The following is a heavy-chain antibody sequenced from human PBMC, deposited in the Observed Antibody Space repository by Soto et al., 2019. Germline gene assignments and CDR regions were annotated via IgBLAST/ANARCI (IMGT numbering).Heavy chain of an antibody. D-gene: IGHD6-19*01. CDR1: GGSISRITYY. J-gene: IGHJ4*02. Sequence: QLQLQESGPGLVKPSETLSLTCAVSGGSISRITYYWGWIRQPPGKGLEWIGSIYESGRTYYNPSLKSRVTISVDTSKTQFPLRLSSVTDADTAVYYCARRIAVPDNYFDLWGQGTLVTVSS. CDR3: ARRIAVPDNYFDL. V-gene: IGHV4-39*01. CDR2: IYESGRT.